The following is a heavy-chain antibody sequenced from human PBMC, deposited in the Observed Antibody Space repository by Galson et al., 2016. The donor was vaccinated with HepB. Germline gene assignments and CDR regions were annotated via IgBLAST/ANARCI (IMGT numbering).Heavy chain of an antibody. V-gene: IGHV3-23*01. CDR2: ISSSGDDT. Sequence: SLRLSCAASGFIFSRYAMSWVRQAPGKGLEWVSAISSSGDDTYYADSVKGRFTICRDNSKNTLYLQMNSLRAEDTAVYYCAKERGSRITMVRGVLDAFDIWGQGTMVTVSS. CDR3: AKERGSRITMVRGVLDAFDI. D-gene: IGHD3-10*01. CDR1: GFIFSRYA. J-gene: IGHJ3*02.